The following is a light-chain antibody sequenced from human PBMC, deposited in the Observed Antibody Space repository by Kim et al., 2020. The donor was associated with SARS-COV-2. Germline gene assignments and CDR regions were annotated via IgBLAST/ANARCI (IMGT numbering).Light chain of an antibody. CDR1: HNVGIS. CDR2: DAA. J-gene: IGKJ4*01. V-gene: IGKV3-11*01. Sequence: PGESATRSGRASHNVGISLAWDQQTPGQAPRLRIDDAAIRAAGIPDRFSGSGSGTDFTLTIGSLAPEDFAIYYCQQRGSWPPALTFGGGTKVDIK. CDR3: QQRGSWPPALT.